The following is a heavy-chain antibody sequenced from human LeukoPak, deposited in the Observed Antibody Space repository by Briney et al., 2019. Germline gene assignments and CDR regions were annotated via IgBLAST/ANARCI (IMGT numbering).Heavy chain of an antibody. Sequence: ASVKVSCKASGYTFTGYYMHWVRQAPGQGLEWMGRINPNSGGTNYAQKLQGRVTMTTDTSTSTAYMELRSLRSDDTAVYYCARDQRITIFGVVIPQTNTPDYWGQGTLVTVSS. D-gene: IGHD3-3*01. CDR1: GYTFTGYY. CDR2: INPNSGGT. CDR3: ARDQRITIFGVVIPQTNTPDY. J-gene: IGHJ4*02. V-gene: IGHV1-2*06.